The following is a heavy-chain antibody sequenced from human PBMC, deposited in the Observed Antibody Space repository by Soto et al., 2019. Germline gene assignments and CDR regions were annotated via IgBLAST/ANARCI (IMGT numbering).Heavy chain of an antibody. Sequence: GGSLRLSCAASGFTFSNAWMNWVRQAPGKGLEWVGRIKSKTDGGTTDYAAPVKGRFTISRDDSKNTLYLQMNSLKTEDTAVYYCTTDPYGDYYGMDVWGQGTTVTVSS. V-gene: IGHV3-15*07. D-gene: IGHD4-17*01. CDR1: GFTFSNAW. J-gene: IGHJ6*02. CDR3: TTDPYGDYYGMDV. CDR2: IKSKTDGGTT.